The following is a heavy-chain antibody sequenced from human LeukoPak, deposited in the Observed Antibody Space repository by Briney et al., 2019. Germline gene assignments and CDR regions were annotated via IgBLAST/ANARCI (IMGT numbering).Heavy chain of an antibody. D-gene: IGHD4-11*01. Sequence: GGSLRLSCAASGFTFSSYSMNWVRQAPGKGLEWVSSISSSSSYIYYADSVKGRFTISRDNAKNSLYLQMNSLRAEDTAVYYCVSALFPSNYVSSGMDVWGQGTTVTVSS. CDR2: ISSSSSYI. CDR3: VSALFPSNYVSSGMDV. V-gene: IGHV3-21*01. CDR1: GFTFSSYS. J-gene: IGHJ6*02.